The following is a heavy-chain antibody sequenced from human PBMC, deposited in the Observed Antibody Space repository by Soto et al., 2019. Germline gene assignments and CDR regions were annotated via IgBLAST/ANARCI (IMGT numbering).Heavy chain of an antibody. CDR2: YDLEKGET. V-gene: IGHV1-24*01. J-gene: IGHJ6*02. CDR3: ARGWGYFDSSGFPYLYAMDV. D-gene: IGHD3-22*01. Sequence: GASVKVSCKVSGYSLTGLSIHWVRQAPGEGLEWMGGYDLEKGETIYAQKFQGRVTMTEDSPADTPYMQLRSLRSEDTALYYCARGWGYFDSSGFPYLYAMDVWGQGTTVTVSS. CDR1: GYSLTGLS.